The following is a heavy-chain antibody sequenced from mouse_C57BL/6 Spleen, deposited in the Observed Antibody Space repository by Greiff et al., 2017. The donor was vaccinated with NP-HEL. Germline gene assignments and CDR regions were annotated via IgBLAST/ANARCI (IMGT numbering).Heavy chain of an antibody. CDR3: ARGYDYAMDY. CDR2: INPNNGGT. Sequence: VQLQQSGPELVKPGASVKMSCKASGYTFTDYNMHWVKQSPGQSLEWIGYINPNNGGTSYNQKFKGKATLTVNKSSSTAYMQLRSLTSEDAAVYYSARGYDYAMDYWGQGTSVTVSS. J-gene: IGHJ4*01. V-gene: IGHV1-22*01. D-gene: IGHD2-2*01. CDR1: GYTFTDYN.